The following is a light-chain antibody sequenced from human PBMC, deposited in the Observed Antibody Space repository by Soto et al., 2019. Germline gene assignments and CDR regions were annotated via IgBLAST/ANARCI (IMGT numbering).Light chain of an antibody. CDR2: EVS. CDR3: YSYAGSNTNV. J-gene: IGLJ1*01. Sequence: QSVLTQPPSASGSPGQSVTISCTGTSSDIGDYNYVSWYQQHPGRAPKVMIYEVSKRPSGVPDRFSGSKSGNTASLTVSGLQAEDEAAYYCYSYAGSNTNVLGNGTKLTV. CDR1: SSDIGDYNY. V-gene: IGLV2-8*01.